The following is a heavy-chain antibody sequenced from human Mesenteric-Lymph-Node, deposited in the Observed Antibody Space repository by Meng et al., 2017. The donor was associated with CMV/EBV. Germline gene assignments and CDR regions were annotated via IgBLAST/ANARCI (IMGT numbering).Heavy chain of an antibody. D-gene: IGHD3-10*01. Sequence: GESLKISCAASGFTFSSYWMSWVRQAPGKGLEWVANIKQDGSEKYYVDSVKGRFTISRDNAKNSLYLQMNSLRAEDTAVYYCARFYGAGSYFLDYWGQGTLVTVSS. CDR1: GFTFSSYW. J-gene: IGHJ4*02. V-gene: IGHV3-7*01. CDR3: ARFYGAGSYFLDY. CDR2: IKQDGSEK.